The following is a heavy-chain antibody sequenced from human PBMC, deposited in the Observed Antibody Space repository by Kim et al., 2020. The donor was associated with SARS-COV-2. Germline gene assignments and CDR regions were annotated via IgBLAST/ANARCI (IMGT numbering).Heavy chain of an antibody. Sequence: SETLSLTCTVSGDSISSYYWSWIRQPPGKGLEWIGYVYYSGSTEYNPSLKSRVTISLESSNSQFSLRLSSVTAADTATYYCARVGAVSPINYYYYGMDVWGQGTTVTVSS. D-gene: IGHD2-21*02. CDR2: VYYSGST. V-gene: IGHV4-59*01. CDR3: ARVGAVSPINYYYYGMDV. CDR1: GDSISSYY. J-gene: IGHJ6*02.